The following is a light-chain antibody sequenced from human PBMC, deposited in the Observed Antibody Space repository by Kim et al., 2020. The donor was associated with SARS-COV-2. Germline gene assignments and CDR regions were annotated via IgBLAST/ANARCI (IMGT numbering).Light chain of an antibody. J-gene: IGLJ3*02. V-gene: IGLV4-69*01. CDR1: SGHSSYA. CDR2: LNSDGSH. Sequence: SVKLTCTRSSGHSSYAIAWHQQQPEKGPRYLMKLNSDGSHSKGDGIPDRFSGSSSGAERYLTIASLQSEDEADYYCQTWGTGIHWVFGGGTQLTVL. CDR3: QTWGTGIHWV.